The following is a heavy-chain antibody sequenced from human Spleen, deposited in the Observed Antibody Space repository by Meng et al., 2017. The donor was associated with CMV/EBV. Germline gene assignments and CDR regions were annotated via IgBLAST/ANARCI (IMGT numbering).Heavy chain of an antibody. V-gene: IGHV3-21*01. J-gene: IGHJ3*02. CDR3: AREPGRGAFDI. Sequence: GESLKISCTASGFTFNSYSMNWVRQAPGKGLEWVSSITRSGSYMYFADSVKGRFTISRDNTKNTVYLQMDGLRAEDTAVYYCAREPGRGAFDIWGQGTMVTVSS. CDR1: GFTFNSYS. CDR2: ITRSGSYM. D-gene: IGHD3-10*01.